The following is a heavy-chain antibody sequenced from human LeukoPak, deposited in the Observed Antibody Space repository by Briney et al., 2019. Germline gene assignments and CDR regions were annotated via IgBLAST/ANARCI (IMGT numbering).Heavy chain of an antibody. CDR1: GGSISSYY. CDR2: IYYSGST. CDR3: ARGSELVGGEDY. V-gene: IGHV4-59*01. J-gene: IGHJ4*02. D-gene: IGHD2-15*01. Sequence: SETLSLTCTVSGGSISSYYWSWIRQPPGKGLEWIGYIYYSGSTNYNPSLKSRVTISVDTSKNQFSLKLSSVTAADTAVYYCARGSELVGGEDYWGQGTLVTVSS.